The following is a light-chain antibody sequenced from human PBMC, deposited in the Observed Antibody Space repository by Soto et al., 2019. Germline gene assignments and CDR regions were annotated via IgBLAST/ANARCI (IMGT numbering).Light chain of an antibody. V-gene: IGKV1-5*03. CDR2: KTS. Sequence: DIQMTQSPSTLSGSVGDRVTITCRASQTVSSWLAWYQQKPGKAPKLLIYKTSTFKSGVPSRFSGSGSGTEFTLTNSSLQPDDFGTYYSQHYNSYSDAFGQGTKVELK. J-gene: IGKJ1*01. CDR3: QHYNSYSDA. CDR1: QTVSSW.